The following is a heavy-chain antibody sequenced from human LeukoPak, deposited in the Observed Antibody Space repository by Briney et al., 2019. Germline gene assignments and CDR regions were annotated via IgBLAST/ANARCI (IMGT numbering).Heavy chain of an antibody. CDR1: GFTFSRYA. CDR3: ARVGYYSSGPFSYFDY. J-gene: IGHJ4*02. Sequence: GGSLRLSCAASGFTFSRYAMHWVRQAPGKGLEWVAVISYDGSNEYYADSVRGRFTISRDSSENTLYLQMNSLRVEDTAVYYCARVGYYSSGPFSYFDYWGQGTLVTVSS. D-gene: IGHD3-10*01. V-gene: IGHV3-30-3*01. CDR2: ISYDGSNE.